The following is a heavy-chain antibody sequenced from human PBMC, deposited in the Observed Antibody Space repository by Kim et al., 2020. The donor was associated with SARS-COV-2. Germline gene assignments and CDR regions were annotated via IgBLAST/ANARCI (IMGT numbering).Heavy chain of an antibody. V-gene: IGHV3-7*01. CDR3: ARDYGSGLYEGYFDY. D-gene: IGHD6-19*01. J-gene: IGHJ4*02. Sequence: GSVKGRVTITRDDANNSMYLQMKSLRDEDTAVYYCARDYGSGLYEGYFDYWGQGPLVTVSS.